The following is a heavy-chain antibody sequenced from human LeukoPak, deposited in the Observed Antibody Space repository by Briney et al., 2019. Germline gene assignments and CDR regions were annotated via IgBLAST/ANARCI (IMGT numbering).Heavy chain of an antibody. CDR2: IYTSGST. J-gene: IGHJ4*02. Sequence: SETLSLTCTVSGGSISSYYWRWIRQPAGKGLEWIGRIYTSGSTNYNPSLKSRVTMSVDTSKNQSSLKLSSVTAADTAVYYCARDAYCSGGSCFDYWGQGTLVTVSS. CDR3: ARDAYCSGGSCFDY. CDR1: GGSISSYY. V-gene: IGHV4-4*07. D-gene: IGHD2-15*01.